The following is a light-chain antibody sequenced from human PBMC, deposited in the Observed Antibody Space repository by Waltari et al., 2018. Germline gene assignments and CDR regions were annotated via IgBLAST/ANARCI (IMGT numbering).Light chain of an antibody. Sequence: EVVLTQSPATLALSPGERATLSCRASQSVSSYLAWYQQKPGQAPRLLIYDASKRATGIPARFTGSASGTHFTLTISSLEPEDFAVYYCQQRSKWFTFGGGTKVEIK. V-gene: IGKV3-11*01. CDR2: DAS. CDR1: QSVSSY. CDR3: QQRSKWFT. J-gene: IGKJ4*01.